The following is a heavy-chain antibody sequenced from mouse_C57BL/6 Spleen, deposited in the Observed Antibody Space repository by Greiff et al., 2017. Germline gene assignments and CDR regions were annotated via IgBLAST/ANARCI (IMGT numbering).Heavy chain of an antibody. D-gene: IGHD2-5*01. V-gene: IGHV5-17*01. CDR3: ADYSNFSY. J-gene: IGHJ3*01. Sequence: EVQVVESGGGLVKPGGSLKLSCAASGFTFSDYGMHWVRQAPEKGLEWVAYISSGSSTIYYADTVKGRFTISRDNAKNTLFLQMTSLRSEDTAMYYCADYSNFSYWGQGTLVTVSA. CDR1: GFTFSDYG. CDR2: ISSGSSTI.